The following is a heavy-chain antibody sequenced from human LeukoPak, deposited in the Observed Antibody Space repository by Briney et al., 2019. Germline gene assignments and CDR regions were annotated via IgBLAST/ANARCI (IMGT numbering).Heavy chain of an antibody. CDR3: ARVDYGSGSYYAFDI. CDR1: GFTFSSYA. J-gene: IGHJ3*02. CDR2: ISYDGSNK. Sequence: PGGSLRLSCAASGFTFSSYAMHWVRQAPGKGLEWVAVISYDGSNKYYADSVKGRFTISRDNSKNTLYLQMNSLRAEDTAVYYRARVDYGSGSYYAFDIWGQGTMVTVSS. V-gene: IGHV3-30*04. D-gene: IGHD3-10*01.